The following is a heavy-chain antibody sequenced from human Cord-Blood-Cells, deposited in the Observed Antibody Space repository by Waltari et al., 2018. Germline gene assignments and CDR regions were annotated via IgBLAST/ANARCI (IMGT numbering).Heavy chain of an antibody. Sequence: QVQLVQSGAEVKKPGASVKVSCKASGYTFTSYAMHWVRQAPGQRLEWLGWINAGNGNTKYSQKFQGRVTITRDTSASTAYMEPSSLRSEDTAVYYCARDLTPNTLGYCSGGSCYYYYYGMDVWGQGTTVTVSS. CDR3: ARDLTPNTLGYCSGGSCYYYYYGMDV. V-gene: IGHV1-3*01. D-gene: IGHD2-15*01. CDR2: INAGNGNT. J-gene: IGHJ6*02. CDR1: GYTFTSYA.